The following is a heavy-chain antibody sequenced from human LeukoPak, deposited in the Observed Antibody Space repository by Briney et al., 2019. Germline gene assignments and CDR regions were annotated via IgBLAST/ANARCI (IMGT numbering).Heavy chain of an antibody. CDR2: IKQDGSEK. J-gene: IGHJ4*02. D-gene: IGHD1-7*01. CDR3: ARDGTGFDY. V-gene: IGHV3-7*01. Sequence: GGSLRLSCAASGFIFSSYWMSWVRQAPGKGLEWVANIKQDGSEKYYVDSVKGRFTISRDNAKNSLYLQMNSLRAEDTAVYYCARDGTGFDYWGQGTLVTVSS. CDR1: GFIFSSYW.